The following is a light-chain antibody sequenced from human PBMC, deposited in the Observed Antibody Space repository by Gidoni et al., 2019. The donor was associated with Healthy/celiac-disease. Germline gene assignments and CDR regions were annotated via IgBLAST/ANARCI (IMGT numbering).Light chain of an antibody. CDR2: GAS. Sequence: DIVLTQSPGTLSLSPGERATLSCRASQSVSSSYLAWYQQKPGRAPRLLIYGASSRATGIPDRFSGSGSGTYFTLTISRLEPEDFAVYYCQQYGSSPPITFGQGTRLEIK. CDR1: QSVSSSY. CDR3: QQYGSSPPIT. J-gene: IGKJ5*01. V-gene: IGKV3-20*01.